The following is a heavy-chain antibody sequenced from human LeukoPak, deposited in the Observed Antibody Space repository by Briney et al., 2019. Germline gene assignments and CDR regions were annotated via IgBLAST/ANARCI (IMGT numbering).Heavy chain of an antibody. CDR2: INPNSGGT. J-gene: IGHJ6*03. Sequence: AASVKVSCKASGYTFTGYYMHWVRQAPGQGLEWMGWINPNSGGTNYAQKFQGRVTMTRDTSISTAYMELSRLRSDDTAVYYCARGGQQLVLNYYYYMDVWGKGTTVTVSS. V-gene: IGHV1-2*02. D-gene: IGHD6-13*01. CDR3: ARGGQQLVLNYYYYMDV. CDR1: GYTFTGYY.